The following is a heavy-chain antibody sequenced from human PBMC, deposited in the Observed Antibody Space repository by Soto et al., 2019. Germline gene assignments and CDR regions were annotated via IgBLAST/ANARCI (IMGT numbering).Heavy chain of an antibody. J-gene: IGHJ4*02. Sequence: QITLKESGPTLVIPTQTLTLTCTFSGLSLNTRGVGVGWIRQPPGKALECVALIHWDDEKRYSPSLSNTLAITKDTSKNQLVPIMNNMDPVHTATYYCAYIPFVLGRGWNFEFWSQGILVTVSS. V-gene: IGHV2-5*02. CDR1: GLSLNTRGVG. CDR3: AYIPFVLGRGWNFEF. D-gene: IGHD6-19*01. CDR2: IHWDDEK.